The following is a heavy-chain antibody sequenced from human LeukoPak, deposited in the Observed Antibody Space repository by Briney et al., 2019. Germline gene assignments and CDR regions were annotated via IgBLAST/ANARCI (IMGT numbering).Heavy chain of an antibody. CDR2: IYHSGST. J-gene: IGHJ4*02. CDR1: GGSISSGGYY. D-gene: IGHD5-18*01. Sequence: SQTLSLTCTVSGGSISSGGYYWRWLRQPPGTGLEWIGYIYHSGSTYYNPSLKSRVTISVDRSKNQFSLKLSSVTAADTAVYYCARDHAVDTAMVRWGQGTLVTVSS. V-gene: IGHV4-30-2*01. CDR3: ARDHAVDTAMVR.